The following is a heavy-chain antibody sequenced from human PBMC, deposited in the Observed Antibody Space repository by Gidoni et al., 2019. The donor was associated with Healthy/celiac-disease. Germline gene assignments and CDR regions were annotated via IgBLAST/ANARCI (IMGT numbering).Heavy chain of an antibody. CDR3: ARDMSYSQGDGMDV. CDR1: VGSISSYY. Sequence: QVQLQESGPGLVKPSATLSLTCPVSVGSISSYYWSWIRQPPGKGLEWIGYIYYSGSTNYNPSRKSRVTISVDTSKNQFSLKLSSVTAADTAVYYCARDMSYSQGDGMDVWGQGTTVTVSS. CDR2: IYYSGST. J-gene: IGHJ6*02. V-gene: IGHV4-59*01. D-gene: IGHD6-13*01.